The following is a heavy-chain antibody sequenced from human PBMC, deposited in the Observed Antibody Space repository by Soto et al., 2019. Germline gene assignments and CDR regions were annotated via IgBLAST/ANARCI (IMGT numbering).Heavy chain of an antibody. Sequence: PPETLSLTCPVSGSTISSDYWSRIRKPPGKGLDWIGYICHSGSTAYNASLQSRVTITLDTFKSQVHSKLSYVTAEDMAVYYCARGARYYSTRYFDYWVEGTLVT. J-gene: IGHJ4*02. CDR2: ICHSGST. D-gene: IGHD3-22*01. V-gene: IGHV4-59*01. CDR1: GSTISSDY. CDR3: ARGARYYSTRYFDY.